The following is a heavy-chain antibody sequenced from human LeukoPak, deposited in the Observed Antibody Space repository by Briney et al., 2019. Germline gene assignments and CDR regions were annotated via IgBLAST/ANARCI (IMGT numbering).Heavy chain of an antibody. CDR2: ISGGGDGA. Sequence: PGGSLRLSCAASGFSFSTCAMNWVHQAPGKGLEWVSTISGGGDGALYADSVKGRFTISRDNSKNTLFLQMNSLRAEDTAVYYCAKRTRGYSYGTLDYWGQGTLVTVS. CDR3: AKRTRGYSYGTLDY. J-gene: IGHJ4*02. V-gene: IGHV3-23*01. D-gene: IGHD5-18*01. CDR1: GFSFSTCA.